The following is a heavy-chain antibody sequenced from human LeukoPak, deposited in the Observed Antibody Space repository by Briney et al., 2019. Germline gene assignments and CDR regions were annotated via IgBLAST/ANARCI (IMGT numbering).Heavy chain of an antibody. V-gene: IGHV4-39*07. J-gene: IGHJ4*02. Sequence: PSETLSLTCTVSGGSISSSSYYWGWIRQPPGKGLEWIGSIYYSGSTYYNPSLKSRVTISVDTSKNQFSLKLSSVTAADTAVYYCAAAPGSYFDYWGQGTLVTVSS. CDR2: IYYSGST. D-gene: IGHD1-26*01. CDR3: AAAPGSYFDY. CDR1: GGSISSSSYY.